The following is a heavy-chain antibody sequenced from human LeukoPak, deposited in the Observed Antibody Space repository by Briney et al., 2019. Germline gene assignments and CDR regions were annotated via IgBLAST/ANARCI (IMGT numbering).Heavy chain of an antibody. CDR2: IQPMNGDT. V-gene: IGHV1-8*02. CDR3: ARGRGIYGF. CDR1: GYTFNDNS. D-gene: IGHD3-10*01. J-gene: IGHJ4*02. Sequence: ASVKVSCKTSGYTFNDNSITWMRQAPGQGLEWLGWIQPMNGDTNYAQVIRSRVTMTRNTSISTAYMELSSLRSEDTAVYYCARGRGIYGFWGQGTLVTVSS.